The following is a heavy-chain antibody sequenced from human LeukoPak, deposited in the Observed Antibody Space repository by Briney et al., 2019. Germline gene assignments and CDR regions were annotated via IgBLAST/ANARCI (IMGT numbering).Heavy chain of an antibody. CDR3: VKEGGLYNSGGYFDY. CDR1: GFTFRSYA. Sequence: GGSLRLSCVVSGFTFRSYAMGWVRQAPGKGLEWVSTLSTGGDRTYYADSVKGRFTISRDTSKNTLYVEMNSLRAEDTAIYYCVKEGGLYNSGGYFDYWGQGTLVTVSS. J-gene: IGHJ4*02. V-gene: IGHV3-23*01. CDR2: LSTGGDRT. D-gene: IGHD5-24*01.